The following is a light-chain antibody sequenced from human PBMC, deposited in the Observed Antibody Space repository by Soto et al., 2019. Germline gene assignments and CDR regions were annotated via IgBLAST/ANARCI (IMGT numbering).Light chain of an antibody. Sequence: EIVITQSPATLSVSTGERASLSCRASQSISTNLAWYQQKPGQAPRLLIFGASTRAPDIPARFSGSGSGTEFTLTISGLQSEDFAVYYCQHFNNWPPGVTFGQGTKVDLK. CDR2: GAS. CDR3: QHFNNWPPGVT. J-gene: IGKJ1*01. V-gene: IGKV3-15*01. CDR1: QSISTN.